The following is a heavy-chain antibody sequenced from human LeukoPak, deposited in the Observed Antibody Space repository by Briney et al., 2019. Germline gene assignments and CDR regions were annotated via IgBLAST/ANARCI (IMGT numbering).Heavy chain of an antibody. D-gene: IGHD2-2*01. V-gene: IGHV4-4*02. CDR2: IYHSGST. J-gene: IGHJ4*02. CDR1: GGSISSSNW. Sequence: SETLSLTCAVSGGSISSSNWWSWVRQPPGKGLEWIGEIYHSGSTNYNPSLKSRVTISVDTSKNQFSLKLSSVTAADTAVYYCARSVVPAAAFDYWGQGTLVTVSS. CDR3: ARSVVPAAAFDY.